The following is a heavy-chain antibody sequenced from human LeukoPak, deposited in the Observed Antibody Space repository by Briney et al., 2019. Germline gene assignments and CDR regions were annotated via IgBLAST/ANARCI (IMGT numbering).Heavy chain of an antibody. J-gene: IGHJ4*02. Sequence: GGSLRLSCAASGFTFSDQYMDWVRQAPGKGLEWVSLISGDGGTTYSADSVKGRFTISRDNSKNSLYLQMNSLRTEDTALYYCARSLPDYFDYWGQGTLVTVSS. CDR3: ARSLPDYFDY. CDR2: ISGDGGTT. CDR1: GFTFSDQY. V-gene: IGHV3-43*02.